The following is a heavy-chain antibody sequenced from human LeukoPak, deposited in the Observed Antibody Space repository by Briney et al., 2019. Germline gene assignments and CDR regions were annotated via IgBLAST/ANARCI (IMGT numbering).Heavy chain of an antibody. CDR3: ARALTMIVVFGY. Sequence: SETLSLTCTVSGGSISSSSYYWGWIRQPPGKGLEWIGSIYYSGSTYYNPSLKSRVTISVDTSKNQFSLKLSSVTAADTAVYYCARALTMIVVFGYWGQGTLVTVSS. CDR1: GGSISSSSYY. D-gene: IGHD3-22*01. V-gene: IGHV4-39*07. J-gene: IGHJ4*02. CDR2: IYYSGST.